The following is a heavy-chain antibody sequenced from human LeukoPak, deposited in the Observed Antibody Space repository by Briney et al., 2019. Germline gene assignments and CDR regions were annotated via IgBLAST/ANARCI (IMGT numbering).Heavy chain of an antibody. V-gene: IGHV3-66*01. CDR3: ATIEGYSYGSSYYYYGMDV. Sequence: GGSLRLSCAASGLTVSGNYMSWVRQAPGKGLEWVSVIYSGGSTYYADSAKGRFTISRDNSKNTLYLQMNRLRAEDTAVYYCATIEGYSYGSSYYYYGMDVWGQGTTVTVSS. J-gene: IGHJ6*02. CDR1: GLTVSGNY. CDR2: IYSGGST. D-gene: IGHD5-18*01.